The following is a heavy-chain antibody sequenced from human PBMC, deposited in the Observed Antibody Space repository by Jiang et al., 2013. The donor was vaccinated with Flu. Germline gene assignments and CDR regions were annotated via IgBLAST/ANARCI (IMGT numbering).Heavy chain of an antibody. D-gene: IGHD5-18*01. CDR3: ARMAYTAMVLYYFDY. V-gene: IGHV5-51*01. J-gene: IGHJ4*02. Sequence: WMGIIYPGDSDTRYSPSFQGQVTISADKSISTAYLQWSSLKASDTAMYYCARMAYTAMVLYYFDYWGQGTLVTVSS. CDR2: IYPGDSDT.